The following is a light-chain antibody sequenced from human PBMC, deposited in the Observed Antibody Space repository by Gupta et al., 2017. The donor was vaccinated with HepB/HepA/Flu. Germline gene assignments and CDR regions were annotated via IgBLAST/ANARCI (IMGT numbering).Light chain of an antibody. CDR2: DAS. Sequence: EIVLTQSPATLSLSPGERATLSCRASQSVSSYLAWYQQKPGQAPRLLIYDASNRATGIPARFSGSGSGTDFTLTMSRLGPEDFAVYYCQQRSNWPPGTFGPGTKVDIK. V-gene: IGKV3-11*01. J-gene: IGKJ3*01. CDR1: QSVSSY. CDR3: QQRSNWPPGT.